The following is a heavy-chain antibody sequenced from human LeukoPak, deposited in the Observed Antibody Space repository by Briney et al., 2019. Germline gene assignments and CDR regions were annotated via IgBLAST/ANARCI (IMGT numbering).Heavy chain of an antibody. CDR3: AKDRSGYSYGYVWFDP. CDR1: GFTFSSYS. V-gene: IGHV3-21*04. Sequence: PGGSLRLSCAASGFTFSSYSMNWVRQAPGKGLEWVSSISSSSSYIYYADSVKGRFTISRDNAKNSLYLQMNSLRAEDTAVYYCAKDRSGYSYGYVWFDPWGQGTLVTVSS. CDR2: ISSSSSYI. J-gene: IGHJ5*02. D-gene: IGHD5-18*01.